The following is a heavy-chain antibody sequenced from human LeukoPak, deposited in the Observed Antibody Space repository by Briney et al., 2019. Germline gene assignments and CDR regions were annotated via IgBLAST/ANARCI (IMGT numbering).Heavy chain of an antibody. D-gene: IGHD1-26*01. Sequence: PSETLSLTCAVYGGSFSGYYWSWIRQPPGKGLEWIGEINHSGSTNYNPSLKSRVTISVDTPKNQFSPKLSSVTAADTAVYYCARGLMSGSYNYFDYWGQGTLVTVSS. CDR3: ARGLMSGSYNYFDY. CDR2: INHSGST. V-gene: IGHV4-34*01. CDR1: GGSFSGYY. J-gene: IGHJ4*02.